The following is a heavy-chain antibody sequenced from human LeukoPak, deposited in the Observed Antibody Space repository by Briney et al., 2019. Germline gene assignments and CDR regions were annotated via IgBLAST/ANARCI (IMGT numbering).Heavy chain of an antibody. Sequence: VGSLRLSCAASGFTFSTCAMGWVRQAPGHGLGWVSAISGICGSTFYADSVKGRFTISRDNSKNPVYLQMSGLRAEDTALYYCAKAHCSPTSCARIDYWGQGTLVTVSS. J-gene: IGHJ4*02. CDR1: GFTFSTCA. D-gene: IGHD2-2*01. CDR3: AKAHCSPTSCARIDY. CDR2: ISGICGST. V-gene: IGHV3-23*01.